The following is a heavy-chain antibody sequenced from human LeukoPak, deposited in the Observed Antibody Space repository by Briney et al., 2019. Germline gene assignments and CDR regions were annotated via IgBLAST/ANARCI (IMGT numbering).Heavy chain of an antibody. CDR3: AHRPVVNRITIFGVVTYNWFDP. CDR2: IYWDDDK. D-gene: IGHD3-3*01. V-gene: IGHV2-5*02. CDR1: GFSLSTSGVG. Sequence: KSGPTLVNPTQTLTLTCTFSGFSLSTSGVGVGWIRQPPGKALEWLALIYWDDDKRYSPSLKGRLTITKDTSKNQVVLTMTNMDPVDTATYYCAHRPVVNRITIFGVVTYNWFDPWGQGTLVTVSS. J-gene: IGHJ5*02.